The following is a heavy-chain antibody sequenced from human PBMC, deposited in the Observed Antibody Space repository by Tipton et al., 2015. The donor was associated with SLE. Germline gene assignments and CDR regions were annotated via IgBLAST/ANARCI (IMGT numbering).Heavy chain of an antibody. CDR3: AVGATVFDY. J-gene: IGHJ4*02. CDR2: VRFDGSDT. CDR1: GFSFSSYG. D-gene: IGHD1-26*01. V-gene: IGHV3-30*02. Sequence: SLRLSCAASGFSFSSYGMHWVRQAPGKGLEWVAFVRFDGSDTYYGDSVKGRFTISRDNAKNTLYLQMNSLRAEDTAVYYCAVGATVFDYWGQGTLVTVSS.